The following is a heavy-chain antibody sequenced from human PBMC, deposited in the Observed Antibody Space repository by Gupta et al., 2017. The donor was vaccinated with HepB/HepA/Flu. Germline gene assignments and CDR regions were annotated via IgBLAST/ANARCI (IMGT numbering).Heavy chain of an antibody. J-gene: IGHJ6*02. D-gene: IGHD5-24*01. CDR3: ARVREGVRDGSPSSYYYYGMDV. V-gene: IGHV1-18*01. CDR1: GYTFTSYG. CDR2: ISAYNGNT. Sequence: QVQLVQSGAEVKKPGASVKVSCKASGYTFTSYGISWVRQAPGQGLEWMGWISAYNGNTNYAQKLQGRVTMTTDTSTSTAYMELRSLRSDDTAVYYCARVREGVRDGSPSSYYYYGMDVWGQGTTVTVSS.